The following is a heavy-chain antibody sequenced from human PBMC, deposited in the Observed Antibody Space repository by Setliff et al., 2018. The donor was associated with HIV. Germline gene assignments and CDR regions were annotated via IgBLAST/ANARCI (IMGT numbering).Heavy chain of an antibody. D-gene: IGHD2-15*01. CDR3: ARAPLSGGSFGWFDP. J-gene: IGHJ5*02. V-gene: IGHV4-61*02. CDR1: GGSISSSRYY. Sequence: SETLSLTCTVSGGSISSSRYYWSWIRQPAGKGLEWIGRIYTSGSTNYNPSLKSRVTISVDTSKNQFSLKLSSVTAADTAVYYCARAPLSGGSFGWFDPWGQGTLVTVSS. CDR2: IYTSGST.